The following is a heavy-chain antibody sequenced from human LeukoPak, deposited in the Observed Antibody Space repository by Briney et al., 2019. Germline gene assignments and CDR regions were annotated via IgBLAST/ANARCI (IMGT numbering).Heavy chain of an antibody. CDR2: IYPGDSDT. J-gene: IGHJ5*02. CDR3: ARRGSGWYNNWFDP. Sequence: ASVKVSCKASGYTFTSYDINWVRQATGQGLEWMGIIYPGDSDTRYSPSFQGQVTISADKSISTAYLQWSSLKASDTAMYYCARRGSGWYNNWFDPWGQGTLVTVSS. D-gene: IGHD6-19*01. V-gene: IGHV5-51*01. CDR1: GYTFTSYD.